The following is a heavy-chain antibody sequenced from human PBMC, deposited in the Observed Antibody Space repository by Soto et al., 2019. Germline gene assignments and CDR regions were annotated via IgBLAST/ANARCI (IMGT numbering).Heavy chain of an antibody. CDR2: ISSSSSTI. D-gene: IGHD3-10*01. CDR1: GFTFSSYS. Sequence: GGSLRLSCAASGFTFSSYSMNWVRQAPGKGLEWVSYISSSSSTIYYADSVKGRFTISRDNAKNSLYLQMNSLRAEDTAVYYCARDVDYYGSGLNWFDPWGQGTLVTVS. CDR3: ARDVDYYGSGLNWFDP. J-gene: IGHJ5*02. V-gene: IGHV3-48*01.